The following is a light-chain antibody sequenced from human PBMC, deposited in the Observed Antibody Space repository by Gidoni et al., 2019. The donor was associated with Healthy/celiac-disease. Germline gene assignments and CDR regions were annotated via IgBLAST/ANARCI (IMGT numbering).Light chain of an antibody. CDR3: QQYGSSPLT. CDR1: QSVSSSY. CDR2: GAS. J-gene: IGKJ3*01. Sequence: IVLTQSPGPLSLSPGERATLPCRASQSVSSSYLAWYQQKPGQAPRLLIYGASSRATGIPDRFSGSGSGTDFTLTISRLEPEDFAVYYCQQYGSSPLTFGPGTKVDIK. V-gene: IGKV3-20*01.